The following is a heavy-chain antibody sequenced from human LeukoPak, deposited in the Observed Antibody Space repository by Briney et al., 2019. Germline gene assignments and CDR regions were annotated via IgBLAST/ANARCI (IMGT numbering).Heavy chain of an antibody. V-gene: IGHV3-21*01. D-gene: IGHD6-19*01. CDR3: ARADTSGWYHFDY. CDR1: GFTFSSYT. Sequence: PGGSQRLSCAASGFTFSSYTMNWVRQAPGKGLEWVSSITSGSSYIYYADSVKGRFTISRDNAKNSLYLQMNSLRAEDTAVYYCARADTSGWYHFDYWGQGTLVTVSS. CDR2: ITSGSSYI. J-gene: IGHJ4*02.